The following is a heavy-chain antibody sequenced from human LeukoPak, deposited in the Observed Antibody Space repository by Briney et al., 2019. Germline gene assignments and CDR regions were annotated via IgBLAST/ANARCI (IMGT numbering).Heavy chain of an antibody. CDR3: ARDHCSPGTCLGGH. V-gene: IGHV1-69*04. CDR2: IIPILGIA. D-gene: IGHD2-15*01. Sequence: SVKVSCKASGGTFSSYAISWVRQAPGQGLEWMGRIIPILGIANYAQKFQGRVTVTADKSTSTAYMELSSLRSEDTAVYYCARDHCSPGTCLGGHWGQGTLVTVSS. CDR1: GGTFSSYA. J-gene: IGHJ4*02.